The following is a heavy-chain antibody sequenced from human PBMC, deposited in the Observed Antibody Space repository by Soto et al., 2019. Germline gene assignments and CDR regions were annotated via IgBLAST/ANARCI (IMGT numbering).Heavy chain of an antibody. V-gene: IGHV5-51*01. Sequence: GWSPKISCKGSGYSFTSYWLGWVRQMPGKGLEWMGIIYPGDSDTRYSPSFQGQVPISADKSISNAYLQWSSLQASDTAMYDCARVPYYDVWSGSYSRDAFDSWGQGTMFTVAS. CDR3: ARVPYYDVWSGSYSRDAFDS. CDR1: GYSFTSYW. CDR2: IYPGDSDT. J-gene: IGHJ3*02. D-gene: IGHD3-3*01.